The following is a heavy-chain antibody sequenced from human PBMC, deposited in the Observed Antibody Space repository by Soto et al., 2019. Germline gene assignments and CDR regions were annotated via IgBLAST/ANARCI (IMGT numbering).Heavy chain of an antibody. V-gene: IGHV4-31*03. Sequence: ASETLSLTCTVSGGSISSGGYYWSWIRQHPGKGLEWIGYIYYSGSTYYNPSLKSRVTISVDTSKNQFSLKLSSVTAADTAVYYCASMTTVTTGNWFDPWGQGTLVTVSS. J-gene: IGHJ5*02. D-gene: IGHD4-4*01. CDR1: GGSISSGGYY. CDR2: IYYSGST. CDR3: ASMTTVTTGNWFDP.